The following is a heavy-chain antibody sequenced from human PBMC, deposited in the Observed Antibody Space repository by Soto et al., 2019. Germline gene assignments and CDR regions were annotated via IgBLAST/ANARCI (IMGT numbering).Heavy chain of an antibody. CDR3: AKGLSRSIVPSLDL. Sequence: PGGSLRLSCAASEFSLRGYALTWVRQAPGKGLEWVSTISGNDENTYYAAAVKGRVTISRGNSGDALDLQMHSLRAEDTGVYYCAKGLSRSIVPSLDLWGQGTLVTVAS. CDR2: ISGNDENT. D-gene: IGHD1-26*01. V-gene: IGHV3-23*01. J-gene: IGHJ5*02. CDR1: EFSLRGYA.